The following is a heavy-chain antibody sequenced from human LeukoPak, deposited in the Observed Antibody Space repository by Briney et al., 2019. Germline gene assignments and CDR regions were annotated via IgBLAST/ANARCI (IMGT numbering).Heavy chain of an antibody. CDR1: GFTFSGST. J-gene: IGHJ3*01. Sequence: SGGSLRLSCAASGFTFSGSTMHWVRQASGKGLEWVGRIRSKGNSYATAYAASVKGRFTISREDSKNMAYLQMSSLKTEDTAVYYCTGGIVGASDAFDVWGQGTMVTVS. CDR2: IRSKGNSYAT. V-gene: IGHV3-73*01. D-gene: IGHD1-26*01. CDR3: TGGIVGASDAFDV.